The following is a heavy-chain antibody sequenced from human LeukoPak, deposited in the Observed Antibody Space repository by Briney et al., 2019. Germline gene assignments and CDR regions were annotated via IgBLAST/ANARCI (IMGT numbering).Heavy chain of an antibody. V-gene: IGHV4-59*11. Sequence: SETLSLTCTVSGDSFRSHYWTWVRQPPGKTLEWIGYVHSSGSTKYNPSLRSRVTISLDTSKNQFSLKLSSVTAADTAVYYCARDSAPVRASWYFDLWGRGTLVTVSS. CDR1: GDSFRSHY. CDR2: VHSSGST. D-gene: IGHD1-26*01. CDR3: ARDSAPVRASWYFDL. J-gene: IGHJ2*01.